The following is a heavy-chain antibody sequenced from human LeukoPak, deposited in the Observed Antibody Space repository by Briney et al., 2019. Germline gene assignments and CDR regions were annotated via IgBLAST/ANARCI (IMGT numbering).Heavy chain of an antibody. Sequence: PSETLSLTCTVSGGSTSAYYWSWIRQPPGKGLEWVGYIYYSGSTNYNPSLKSRVTISVDTSKNQFSLTLSSVTAADTAVYYCARGGNGVLLPLGAFDVWGQGTMVTVSS. J-gene: IGHJ3*01. CDR2: IYYSGST. V-gene: IGHV4-59*01. CDR3: ARGGNGVLLPLGAFDV. D-gene: IGHD2/OR15-2a*01. CDR1: GGSTSAYY.